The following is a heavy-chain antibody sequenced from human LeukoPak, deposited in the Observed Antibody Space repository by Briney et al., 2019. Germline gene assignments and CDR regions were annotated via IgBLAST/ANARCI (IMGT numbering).Heavy chain of an antibody. J-gene: IGHJ6*03. V-gene: IGHV4-34*01. CDR1: GGSISSYY. CDR2: INHSGST. CDR3: ARRTYYYDSSGYYYGPIRREKYYYYYYMDV. D-gene: IGHD3-22*01. Sequence: PSETLSLTCTVSGGSISSYYWSWIRQPAGKGLEWIGEINHSGSTNYNPSLKSRVTISVDTSKNQFSLKLSSVTAADTAVYYCARRTYYYDSSGYYYGPIRREKYYYYYYMDVWGKGTTVTVSS.